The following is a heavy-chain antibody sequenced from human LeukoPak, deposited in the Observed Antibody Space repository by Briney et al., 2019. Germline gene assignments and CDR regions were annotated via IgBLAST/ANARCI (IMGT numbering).Heavy chain of an antibody. J-gene: IGHJ6*03. CDR2: IYYSGST. CDR3: ARGGLLWFGELSPMDV. CDR1: GGSISSGSYY. D-gene: IGHD3-10*01. Sequence: SQTLSLTCTVSGGSISSGSYYWSRIRQPPGKGLEWIGSIYYSGSTYYNPSLKSRVTISVDTSKNQFSLKLSSVTAADTAVYYCARGGLLWFGELSPMDVWGKGTTVTVSS. V-gene: IGHV4-39*07.